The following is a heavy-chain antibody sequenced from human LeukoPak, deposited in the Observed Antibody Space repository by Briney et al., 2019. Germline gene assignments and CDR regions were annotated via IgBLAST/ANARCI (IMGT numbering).Heavy chain of an antibody. Sequence: ASVKVSCKASGYTFTSYGISWVRQAPGQGLEWMGWISAYNGNTNYAQKLQGRVTMTTDTSTSTAYMELRSLRSDDTAVYYCARKATDYSSSSGAPYYYYYYIDVWGKGTTVTVSS. CDR1: GYTFTSYG. J-gene: IGHJ6*03. CDR2: ISAYNGNT. CDR3: ARKATDYSSSSGAPYYYYYYIDV. D-gene: IGHD6-6*01. V-gene: IGHV1-18*01.